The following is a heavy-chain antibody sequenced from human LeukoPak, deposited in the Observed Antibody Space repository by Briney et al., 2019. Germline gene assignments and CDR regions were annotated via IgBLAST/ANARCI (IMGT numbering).Heavy chain of an antibody. CDR1: GFTFNRNA. CDR2: IGGSGDKT. V-gene: IGHV3-23*01. Sequence: GGSLRLSCAASGFTFNRNAISGVRQAPGKGLEWVSTIGGSGDKTFCADSVKGRFTISRDNSKNMVHLQMNSLTGEDTALYYCVRRGDASSGWGDHDFWGQGALVTVSS. J-gene: IGHJ4*02. D-gene: IGHD6-19*01. CDR3: VRRGDASSGWGDHDF.